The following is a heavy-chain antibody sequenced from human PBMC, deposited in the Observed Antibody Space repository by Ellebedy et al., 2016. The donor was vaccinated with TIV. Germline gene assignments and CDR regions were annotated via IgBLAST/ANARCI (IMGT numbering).Heavy chain of an antibody. Sequence: SLKISXAASGFTFDDYAMHWVRQAPGKGLEWVSGISWNSGSIGYADSVKGRFTISRDNAKNSLYLQMNSLRAEDTAVYYCARVASGYDDYWGQGTLVTVSS. V-gene: IGHV3-9*01. CDR2: ISWNSGSI. J-gene: IGHJ4*02. CDR3: ARVASGYDDY. CDR1: GFTFDDYA. D-gene: IGHD5-12*01.